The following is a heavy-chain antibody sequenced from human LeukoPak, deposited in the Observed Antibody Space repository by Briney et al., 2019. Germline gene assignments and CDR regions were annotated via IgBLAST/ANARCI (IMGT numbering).Heavy chain of an antibody. CDR2: ISSSSSYI. D-gene: IGHD3-10*01. CDR1: GFTFSSYS. CDR3: ARESGFGELFPYAFDI. V-gene: IGHV3-21*01. Sequence: GGSLRLSCAASGFTFSSYSMNWVRQAPGKGLEWVSSISSSSSYIYYADSVKDRFTISRDNAKNSLYLQMNSLRAEDTAVYYCARESGFGELFPYAFDIWGQGTVVTVSS. J-gene: IGHJ3*02.